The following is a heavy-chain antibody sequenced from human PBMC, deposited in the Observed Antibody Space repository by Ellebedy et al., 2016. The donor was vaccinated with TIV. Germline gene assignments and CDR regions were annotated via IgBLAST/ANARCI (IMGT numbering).Heavy chain of an antibody. Sequence: GESLKISCAASGFIFSSYAMHWVRQAPGKGLEWVAVISYDGSNKYYADSVKGRFTISRDNSKNTLYLQMNSLRAEDTAVYYCAKGALWFGEIDAFDVWGQGTMVTVSS. J-gene: IGHJ3*01. CDR1: GFIFSSYA. CDR3: AKGALWFGEIDAFDV. CDR2: ISYDGSNK. D-gene: IGHD3-10*01. V-gene: IGHV3-30-3*01.